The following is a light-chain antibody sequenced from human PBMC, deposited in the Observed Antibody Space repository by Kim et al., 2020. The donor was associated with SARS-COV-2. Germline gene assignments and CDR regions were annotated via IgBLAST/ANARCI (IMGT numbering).Light chain of an antibody. Sequence: ASVGDRVTISCRASQSISSFLNWYQQKPGKAPKLLIYAASSLQSGVPSRFSGSESGTDFTLTISSLQPDDFATYYCQQSYSTPRTFGQGTKVDIK. CDR3: QQSYSTPRT. V-gene: IGKV1-39*01. CDR1: QSISSF. J-gene: IGKJ1*01. CDR2: AAS.